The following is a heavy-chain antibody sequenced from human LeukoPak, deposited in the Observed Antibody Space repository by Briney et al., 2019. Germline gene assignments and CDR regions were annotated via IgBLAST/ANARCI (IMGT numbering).Heavy chain of an antibody. CDR3: AKDGYSSSWYYFDY. V-gene: IGHV3-23*01. D-gene: IGHD6-13*01. Sequence: RGSLRLSCAASGCTFSHYAMSWVRQAPGKGLEWVSGIRGSGGNTYYADSVNGRFTISRDNSKNTLYLQMNSLRAEDTAVYYCAKDGYSSSWYYFDYWGQGTLVTVSS. CDR2: IRGSGGNT. CDR1: GCTFSHYA. J-gene: IGHJ4*02.